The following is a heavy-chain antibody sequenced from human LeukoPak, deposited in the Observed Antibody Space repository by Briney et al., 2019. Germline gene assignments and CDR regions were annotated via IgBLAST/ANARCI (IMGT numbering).Heavy chain of an antibody. Sequence: SETLSLTCTVSGSSISSYYWSWIRQPPGKGLEWIGYIYTSGSTNYNPSLKSRVTISVDTSKNQFSLKLSSVTAADTAVYYCAGRQYNWNLNFDYWGQGTLVTVSS. J-gene: IGHJ4*02. CDR1: GSSISSYY. V-gene: IGHV4-4*09. CDR3: AGRQYNWNLNFDY. CDR2: IYTSGST. D-gene: IGHD1-20*01.